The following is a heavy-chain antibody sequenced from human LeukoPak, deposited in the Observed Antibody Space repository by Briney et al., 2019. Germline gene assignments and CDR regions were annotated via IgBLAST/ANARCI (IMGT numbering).Heavy chain of an antibody. CDR2: IIPIFGTA. CDR1: GGTFSSYA. J-gene: IGHJ5*02. D-gene: IGHD6-19*01. V-gene: IGHV1-69*06. Sequence: SVTVSCKASGGTFSSYAISWVRQAPGQGLEWMGGIIPIFGTANYAQKLQGRVTITADKSTSTAYMELSSLRSEDTAVYYCARVSLRVAGELPVWFDPWGQGTLVTVSS. CDR3: ARVSLRVAGELPVWFDP.